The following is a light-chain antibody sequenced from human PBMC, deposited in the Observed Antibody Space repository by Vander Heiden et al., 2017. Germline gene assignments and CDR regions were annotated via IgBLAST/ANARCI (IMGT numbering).Light chain of an antibody. CDR2: ENG. CDR1: SSNIGKNY. J-gene: IGLJ2*01. Sequence: QSVLTPPPSVSAAPGQKVTISFSGGSSNIGKNYVSWYQQLPGTAPELLIYENGKRPPGIPDRFSGSKSGTSATLGITGRQTGDEADYYGGAWDSSLSVVFGGGTKLTVL. V-gene: IGLV1-51*01. CDR3: GAWDSSLSVV.